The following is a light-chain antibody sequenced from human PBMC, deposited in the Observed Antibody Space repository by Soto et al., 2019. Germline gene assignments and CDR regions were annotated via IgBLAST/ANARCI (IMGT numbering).Light chain of an antibody. CDR1: QSISSS. CDR3: QQYNNWPPIT. Sequence: EIVMTQSPATLSVSPGERATLSCRASQSISSSLAWYQQIPGQAPRLLIYGASTRATGVPARFSGSGSGTEFTLTISSLRSEDFAVYFCQQYNNWPPITFGQGTRLEIK. CDR2: GAS. J-gene: IGKJ5*01. V-gene: IGKV3-15*01.